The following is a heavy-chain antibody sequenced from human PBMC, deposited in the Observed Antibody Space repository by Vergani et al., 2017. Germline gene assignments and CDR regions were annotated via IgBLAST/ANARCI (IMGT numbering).Heavy chain of an antibody. CDR1: GGTFSSYT. CDR3: ARERYSNPNWFDP. V-gene: IGHV1-69*08. D-gene: IGHD4-11*01. CDR2: IIPILGIA. Sequence: QVQLVQSGAEVKKPGSSVKVSCKASGGTFSSYTISWVRQAPGQGLEWMGRIIPILGIANYAQKFQGRVTITADKSTSTAYMELSSLRSEDTAVYYCARERYSNPNWFDPWGQGTLVTVSS. J-gene: IGHJ5*02.